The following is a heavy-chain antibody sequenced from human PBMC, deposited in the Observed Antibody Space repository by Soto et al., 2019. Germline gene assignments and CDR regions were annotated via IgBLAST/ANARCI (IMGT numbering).Heavy chain of an antibody. CDR2: ISSNGGST. CDR3: ARGSRSFLGFWSQGHFDY. D-gene: IGHD3-3*01. J-gene: IGHJ4*02. V-gene: IGHV3-64*02. Sequence: EVQLVESGEGLVQPGGSLRLSCAASGFTFSSYAMHWVRQAPGKGLEYVSAISSNGGSTYYADSVKGRFTISRDNSKNTLYLQMGSLRAEDMAVYYCARGSRSFLGFWSQGHFDYWGQGTLVTVSS. CDR1: GFTFSSYA.